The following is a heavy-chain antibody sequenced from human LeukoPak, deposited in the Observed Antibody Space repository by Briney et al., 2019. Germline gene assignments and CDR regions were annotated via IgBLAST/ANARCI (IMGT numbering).Heavy chain of an antibody. CDR1: GFTFSSYG. D-gene: IGHD2-15*01. CDR2: ISGSGGNT. V-gene: IGHV3-23*01. CDR3: VRGRERVAATNNWFDP. J-gene: IGHJ5*02. Sequence: GGTLRLSCAASGFTFSSYGMSWVRQAPGKGLEWISGISGSGGNTYYVDSVKGRFTISRDNSKNTVYLQMNSLRAEDTAVYYCVRGRERVAATNNWFDPWGQGTLVTVSS.